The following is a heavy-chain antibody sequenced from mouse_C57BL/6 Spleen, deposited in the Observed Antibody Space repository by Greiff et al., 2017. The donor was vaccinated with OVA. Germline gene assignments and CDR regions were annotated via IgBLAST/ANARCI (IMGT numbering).Heavy chain of an antibody. V-gene: IGHV2-9-1*01. J-gene: IGHJ4*01. CDR2: IWTGGGT. Sequence: VKLVESGPGLVAPSQSLSITCTVSGFSLTSYAISWVRQPPGKGLEWLGVIWTGGGTNYNSALKSRLSISKDNSKSQVFLKMNSLQTDDTARYYCARGGNYEDWFGGYAMDYWGQGTSVTVSS. D-gene: IGHD2-1*01. CDR3: ARGGNYEDWFGGYAMDY. CDR1: GFSLTSYA.